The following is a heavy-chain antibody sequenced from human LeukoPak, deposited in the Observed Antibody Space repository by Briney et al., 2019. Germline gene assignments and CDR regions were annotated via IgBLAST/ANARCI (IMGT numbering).Heavy chain of an antibody. CDR2: IKQDGSEK. V-gene: IGHV3-7*05. J-gene: IGHJ4*02. D-gene: IGHD3-22*01. CDR1: GFTFSKYW. CDR3: AGPTYYYDSTGSLN. Sequence: GGSLRLSCVTSGFTFSKYWMTWVRQAPGKGLEWVANIKQDGSEKYYVDSVKGRFTISRDNAKNSLYLQMDSLRVEDTAVYYCAGPTYYYDSTGSLNWGQGILITVSS.